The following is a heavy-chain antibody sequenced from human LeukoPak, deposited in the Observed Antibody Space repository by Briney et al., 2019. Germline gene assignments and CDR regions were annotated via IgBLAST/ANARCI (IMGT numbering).Heavy chain of an antibody. CDR1: GGSISSGGYY. Sequence: SETLSLTCTVSGGSISSGGYYWSWIRQHPGKGLEWIGYIYYSGSTYYNPSLKSRVTISVDTSKNQFSLKLSSVTAADTAVYYCARGRYGQLWSRYYFDYWGQGTLVTVSS. J-gene: IGHJ4*02. CDR2: IYYSGST. V-gene: IGHV4-31*03. CDR3: ARGRYGQLWSRYYFDY. D-gene: IGHD5-18*01.